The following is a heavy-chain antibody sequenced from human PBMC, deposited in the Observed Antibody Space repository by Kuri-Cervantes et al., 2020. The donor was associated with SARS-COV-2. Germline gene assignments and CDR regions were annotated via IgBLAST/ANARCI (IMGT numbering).Heavy chain of an antibody. D-gene: IGHD4-11*01. V-gene: IGHV1-18*01. Sequence: ASVQVSCKASGYTFTSYGISWVRQAPGQGLEWMGWISAYNGNTNYAQKLQGRVTMTTDTSTSTAYMELSSLRSEDTAVYYWARDWASTTVTTGYYYGMDVWGQGTTVTVSS. CDR2: ISAYNGNT. CDR1: GYTFTSYG. J-gene: IGHJ6*02. CDR3: ARDWASTTVTTGYYYGMDV.